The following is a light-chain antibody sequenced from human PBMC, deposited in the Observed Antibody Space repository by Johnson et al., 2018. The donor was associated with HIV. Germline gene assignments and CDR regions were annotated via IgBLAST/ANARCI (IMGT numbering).Light chain of an antibody. CDR2: ENN. J-gene: IGLJ1*01. V-gene: IGLV1-51*02. CDR1: SSNLGNNY. Sequence: QSVLTQPPSVSAAPGQKVTISCSGSSSNLGNNYVSWYQQLPGTAPKLLIYENNKRPSGIPDRFSGSKSGTSATLGITGHQTGDEADYYCGTWDSSLSAVFGTGTKVTVL. CDR3: GTWDSSLSAV.